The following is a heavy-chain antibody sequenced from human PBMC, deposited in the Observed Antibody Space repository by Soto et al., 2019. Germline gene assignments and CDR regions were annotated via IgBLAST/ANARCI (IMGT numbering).Heavy chain of an antibody. J-gene: IGHJ6*02. CDR3: ARQSEYYYASGRAAPLYGMDV. Sequence: SETLSLTCTVSSAPVSSTTYTWGWIRQPPGKGLEWVASVYYGGRSYYNPSLNSRVTISVDTSKNQFSLKLSSVTAADTAVYFCARQSEYYYASGRAAPLYGMDVWGQGTTVTV. CDR2: VYYGGRS. CDR1: SAPVSSTTYT. D-gene: IGHD3-10*01. V-gene: IGHV4-39*01.